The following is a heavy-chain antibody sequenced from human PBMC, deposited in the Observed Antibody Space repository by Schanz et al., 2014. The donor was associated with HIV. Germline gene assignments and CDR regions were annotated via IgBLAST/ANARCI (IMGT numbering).Heavy chain of an antibody. Sequence: QVQLVQSGAEVKKPGASVRVSCKASGYTFTTYYIHWVRQAPGQGLEWMGWINPNSGGTNYAQKFQGRVTMTRDTSISTAYMELSRLRSDDTAVYYCARGRSGYCSGGSCPYGRYYFDYWGQGTLVIVSS. CDR1: GYTFTTYY. V-gene: IGHV1-2*02. J-gene: IGHJ4*02. CDR2: INPNSGGT. D-gene: IGHD2-15*01. CDR3: ARGRSGYCSGGSCPYGRYYFDY.